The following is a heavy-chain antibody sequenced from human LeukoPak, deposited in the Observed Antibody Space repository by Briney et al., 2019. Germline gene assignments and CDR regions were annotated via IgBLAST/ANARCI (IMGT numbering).Heavy chain of an antibody. CDR3: ARDYYDFWSGYYFDY. Sequence: GRSLRLSCAASGFTFDDYAMHWVRQAPGKGLEWVSGISWNSGSIGYADSVKGRFTISRDNAKNSLYLQMNSLRAEDTAVYYYARDYYDFWSGYYFDYWGQGTLVTVSS. V-gene: IGHV3-9*01. J-gene: IGHJ4*02. CDR1: GFTFDDYA. CDR2: ISWNSGSI. D-gene: IGHD3-3*01.